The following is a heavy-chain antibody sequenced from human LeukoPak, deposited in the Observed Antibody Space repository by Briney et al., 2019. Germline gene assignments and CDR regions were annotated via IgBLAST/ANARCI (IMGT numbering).Heavy chain of an antibody. D-gene: IGHD1-7*01. CDR1: GFTFSSYA. Sequence: GGSLRLSCAASGFTFSSYAMSWVRQAPGKGLEWVSAISGSGGSTYYADSVKGRFTISRDNSKNTLYLQMNSLRAEDTAVYYCASLQTGTRGPGAFDIWGQGTMVTVSS. CDR3: ASLQTGTRGPGAFDI. CDR2: ISGSGGST. J-gene: IGHJ3*02. V-gene: IGHV3-23*01.